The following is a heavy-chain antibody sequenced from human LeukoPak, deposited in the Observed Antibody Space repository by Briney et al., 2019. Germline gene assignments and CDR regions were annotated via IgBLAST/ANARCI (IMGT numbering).Heavy chain of an antibody. CDR3: ARDSYYDILTGYLRYFDY. J-gene: IGHJ4*02. D-gene: IGHD3-9*01. CDR1: GFTVSSNY. Sequence: GGSLRLSCAASGFTVSSNYMSWVRQAPGKGLEWVSVIYSGGSTYYADSVKGRFTISRDNSKNTLYLQMNSLRAEDTAVYYCARDSYYDILTGYLRYFDYWGQGTLVTVSS. V-gene: IGHV3-53*01. CDR2: IYSGGST.